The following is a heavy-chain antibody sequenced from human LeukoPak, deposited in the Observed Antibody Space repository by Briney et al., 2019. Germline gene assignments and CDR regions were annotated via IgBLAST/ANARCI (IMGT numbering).Heavy chain of an antibody. D-gene: IGHD3-3*01. Sequence: ASVKVSCKASGYTFTSYGISWVRQAPGQGLEWMGWISAYNGNTNYAQKLQGRVTMTTDTSTSTAYMELRSLRSDDTAVYYCARDSLDDFWSGYPYFDYWGQGTLVTVSS. CDR1: GYTFTSYG. J-gene: IGHJ4*02. CDR3: ARDSLDDFWSGYPYFDY. V-gene: IGHV1-18*01. CDR2: ISAYNGNT.